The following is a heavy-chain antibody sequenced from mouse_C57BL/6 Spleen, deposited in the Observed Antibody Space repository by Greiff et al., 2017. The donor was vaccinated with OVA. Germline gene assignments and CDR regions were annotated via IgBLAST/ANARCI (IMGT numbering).Heavy chain of an antibody. V-gene: IGHV1-63*01. J-gene: IGHJ1*03. CDR2: IYPGGGYT. CDR1: GYTFTNYW. CDR3: ARGSSYGNWYFDV. D-gene: IGHD1-1*01. Sequence: QVQLQQSGAELVRPGTSVKMSCKASGYTFTNYWIGWAKQRPGHGLEWIGDIYPGGGYTNYNEKFKGKATLTADKSSSTAYMQFSSLTSEDSAIYYCARGSSYGNWYFDVWGTGTTVTVSS.